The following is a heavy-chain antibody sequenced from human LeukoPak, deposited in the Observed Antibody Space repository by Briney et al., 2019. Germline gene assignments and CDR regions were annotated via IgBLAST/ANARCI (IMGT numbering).Heavy chain of an antibody. CDR1: GGSFSGYY. V-gene: IGHV4-34*01. Sequence: SETLSLTCAVYGGSFSGYYWSWIRQPPGKGLEWIGEINHSGSTNYNPSLKSRVTISVDTSKNQFSLKLISVTAADTAVYYCARGQWLRPTVDYWGQGTLVTVSS. CDR2: INHSGST. CDR3: ARGQWLRPTVDY. J-gene: IGHJ4*02. D-gene: IGHD5-12*01.